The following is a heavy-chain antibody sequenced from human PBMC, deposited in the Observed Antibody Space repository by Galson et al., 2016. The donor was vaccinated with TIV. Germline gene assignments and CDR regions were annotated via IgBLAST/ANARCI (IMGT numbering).Heavy chain of an antibody. J-gene: IGHJ4*02. D-gene: IGHD3-10*01. V-gene: IGHV4-34*01. CDR3: ARGSGDGRFDH. CDR1: GGSFSGIY. CDR2: LHHSGIA. Sequence: SETLSLTCAVYGGSFSGIYWSWIRQPPGKGLGWTGELHHSGIANVDPSLKSLVTISLDTSKSQFSLKLTSVTAADTATYYCARGSGDGRFDHWGQGTLVTVSS.